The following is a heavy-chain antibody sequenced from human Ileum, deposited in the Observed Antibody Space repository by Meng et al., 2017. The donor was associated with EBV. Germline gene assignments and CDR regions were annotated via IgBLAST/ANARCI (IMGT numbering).Heavy chain of an antibody. D-gene: IGHD4-17*01. CDR1: GGSFSGYY. Sequence: VQLQQWGAGLLKPSETLSLTCAVYGGSFSGYYWSWIRQPPGKGLEWIGEINHSGSTNYNPSLKSRVTISVDTSKNQLSLKLSSVTAADTAVYYCARGHDYGDHASDYWGQGTLVTVS. CDR3: ARGHDYGDHASDY. CDR2: INHSGST. J-gene: IGHJ4*02. V-gene: IGHV4-34*01.